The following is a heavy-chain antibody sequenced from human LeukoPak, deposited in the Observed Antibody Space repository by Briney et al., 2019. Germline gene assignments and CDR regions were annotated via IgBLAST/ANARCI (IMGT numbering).Heavy chain of an antibody. CDR3: ARDTFCSGGSCHYYYYMDV. D-gene: IGHD2-15*01. CDR2: INPNSGGT. Sequence: WASVKVSCKASGYTFTGYYMHWVRQAPGQGLEWMGWINPNSGGTNYAQKLQGRVTMTTDTSTSTAYMELRSLRSDDTAVYYCARDTFCSGGSCHYYYYMDVWGKGTTVTISS. J-gene: IGHJ6*03. V-gene: IGHV1-2*02. CDR1: GYTFTGYY.